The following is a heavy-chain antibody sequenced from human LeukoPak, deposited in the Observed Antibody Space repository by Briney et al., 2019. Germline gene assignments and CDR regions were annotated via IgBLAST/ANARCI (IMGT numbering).Heavy chain of an antibody. CDR1: GFSFSSHG. CDR2: ISSSSSYI. J-gene: IGHJ6*03. CDR3: ARDALPYCSGGSCYYNYYYYYMDV. Sequence: GGSLRLSCAASGFSFSSHGMSWVRQAPGKGLEWVSSISSSSSYIYYADSVKGRFTISRDNAKNSLYLQMNSLRAEDTAVYYCARDALPYCSGGSCYYNYYYYYMDVWGKGTTVTVSS. D-gene: IGHD2-15*01. V-gene: IGHV3-21*01.